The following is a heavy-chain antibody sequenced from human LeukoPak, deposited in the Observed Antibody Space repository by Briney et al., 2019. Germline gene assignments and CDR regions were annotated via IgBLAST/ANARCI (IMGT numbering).Heavy chain of an antibody. CDR3: ARGKWELPFDY. V-gene: IGHV4-39*07. Sequence: SETLSLTRTVSDGSISSNDYYWGWIRQPPGKGLEWIGNIYYSGSTYYNPSLKSRVTISVDTSKNQFSLKLSSVTAADTAVYYCARGKWELPFDYWGQGTLVTVSS. J-gene: IGHJ4*02. CDR2: IYYSGST. D-gene: IGHD1-26*01. CDR1: DGSISSNDYY.